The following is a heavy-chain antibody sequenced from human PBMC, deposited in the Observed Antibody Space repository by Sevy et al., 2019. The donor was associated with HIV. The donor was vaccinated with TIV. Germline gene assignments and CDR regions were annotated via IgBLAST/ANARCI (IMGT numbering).Heavy chain of an antibody. CDR1: GFTFSNYG. Sequence: GGSLRLSCAASGFTFSNYGMHWVRQAPGKGLEWVAVISYHGRDKFYAESVKGRSTISRDNSKNMLYLQINSLRAEDTAVYYCAKDFTGYNGMDVWGQGTMVTVSS. D-gene: IGHD3-9*01. CDR3: AKDFTGYNGMDV. J-gene: IGHJ6*02. V-gene: IGHV3-30*18. CDR2: ISYHGRDK.